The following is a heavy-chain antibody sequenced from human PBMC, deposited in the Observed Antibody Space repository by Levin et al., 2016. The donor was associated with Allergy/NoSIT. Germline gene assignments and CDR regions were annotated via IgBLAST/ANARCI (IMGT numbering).Heavy chain of an antibody. Sequence: VRQMPGKGLEWIGYIYDSGNTYYNPSLKSRVIISVDTSKNQLSLKLSAVTAADTAVYYCARDGGDSYYSYWGQGTLVTVSS. CDR3: ARDGGDSYYSY. CDR2: IYDSGNT. D-gene: IGHD2-15*01. V-gene: IGHV4-31*02. J-gene: IGHJ4*02.